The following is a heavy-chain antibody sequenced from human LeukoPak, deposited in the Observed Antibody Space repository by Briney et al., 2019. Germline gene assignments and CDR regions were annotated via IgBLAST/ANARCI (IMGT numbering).Heavy chain of an antibody. Sequence: GGSLRLSCVASGFPFSSYWMTWVRQAPGKGLEWVANIKQDGSKKSYVDSVKGRFTISRDNAKNSLYLEMNSLRVEDTAVYYCATSGYSGYGIDYWGQGTLVAVSS. CDR2: IKQDGSKK. CDR1: GFPFSSYW. CDR3: ATSGYSGYGIDY. V-gene: IGHV3-7*03. J-gene: IGHJ4*02. D-gene: IGHD5-12*01.